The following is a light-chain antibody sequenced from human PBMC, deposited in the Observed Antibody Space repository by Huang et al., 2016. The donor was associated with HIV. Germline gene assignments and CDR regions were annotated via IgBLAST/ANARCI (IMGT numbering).Light chain of an antibody. Sequence: EIVFTQSPATLSLSPGDTATLSCRASKSMSDYFAWYHQKPGQAPRLLIVDASNRATGIPPRFSGSGSGTDFTLTISSLEPDDFAVYYLQHRGTFGQGTKVEVK. CDR1: KSMSDY. CDR2: DAS. J-gene: IGKJ1*01. CDR3: QHRGT. V-gene: IGKV3-11*01.